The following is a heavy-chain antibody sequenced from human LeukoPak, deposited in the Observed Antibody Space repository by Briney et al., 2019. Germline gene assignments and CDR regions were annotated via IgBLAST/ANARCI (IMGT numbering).Heavy chain of an antibody. Sequence: HPGGSLRLSCAASGFTFDDYAMHWVRQAPGKGLEWVSGISWNSGSIGYADSVKGRFTISRDNAKNSLYLQMNSLRAEDTALYYCAKDWGRGVIITYYFDYWGQGTLVTVSS. CDR1: GFTFDDYA. V-gene: IGHV3-9*01. J-gene: IGHJ4*02. CDR3: AKDWGRGVIITYYFDY. D-gene: IGHD3-10*01. CDR2: ISWNSGSI.